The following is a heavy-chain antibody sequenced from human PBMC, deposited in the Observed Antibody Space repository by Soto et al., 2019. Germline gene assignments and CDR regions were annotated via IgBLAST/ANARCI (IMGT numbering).Heavy chain of an antibody. D-gene: IGHD5-12*01. Sequence: WGSLRLSCAASGFTSSSYSMNWVRQAPGKGLEWVSSIRSSISYIYYADSVKGRFTISRDNVKNSLYLQMNSLRAEDTAVYYCAREEDGYNTGLDYWGQGTLVTVSS. CDR3: AREEDGYNTGLDY. CDR2: IRSSISYI. CDR1: GFTSSSYS. J-gene: IGHJ4*02. V-gene: IGHV3-21*01.